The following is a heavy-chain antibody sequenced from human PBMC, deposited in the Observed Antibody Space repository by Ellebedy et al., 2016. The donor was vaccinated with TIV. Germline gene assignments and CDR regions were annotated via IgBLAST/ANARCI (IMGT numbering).Heavy chain of an antibody. J-gene: IGHJ4*02. Sequence: GESLKISXAASGLTFSSFAMNWVRQAPGKGLEWVSGISNSGDSTYYADSVKGRFTISRGNSQNTLYLQMNSLRAEDTAVYYCAKGPRWQQLIPSLLDYWGQGTLVTVSS. D-gene: IGHD6-13*01. V-gene: IGHV3-23*01. CDR1: GLTFSSFA. CDR3: AKGPRWQQLIPSLLDY. CDR2: ISNSGDST.